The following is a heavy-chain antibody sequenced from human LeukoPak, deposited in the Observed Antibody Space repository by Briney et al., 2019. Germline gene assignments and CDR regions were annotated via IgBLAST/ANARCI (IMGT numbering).Heavy chain of an antibody. CDR2: ISSSGSTI. CDR1: GFTFSDYY. J-gene: IGHJ3*02. CDR3: ARPPSHDYYDAFDI. D-gene: IGHD5-12*01. Sequence: GGSLRLSCAASGFTFSDYYMSWIRQAPGKGLEWVSYISSSGSTIYYADSVKGRFTISRDNAKNSLYLQMNSLRAEDTAVYYCARPPSHDYYDAFDIWGQETMVTVSS. V-gene: IGHV3-11*04.